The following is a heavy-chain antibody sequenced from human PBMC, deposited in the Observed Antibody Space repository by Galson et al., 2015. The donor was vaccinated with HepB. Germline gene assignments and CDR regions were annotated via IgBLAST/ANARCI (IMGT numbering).Heavy chain of an antibody. CDR3: TPSVGIEYDDSSGDYRIDY. J-gene: IGHJ4*02. V-gene: IGHV3-15*01. CDR2: IKSKIDGGTT. CDR1: GFTFSQAW. D-gene: IGHD3-22*01. Sequence: SLRLSCAASGFTFSQAWMSWVRQAPGKGLEWVGRIKSKIDGGTTDYAAPVKERFTISRDDSKKMLYLQMNSLKTEDTAVYYCTPSVGIEYDDSSGDYRIDYWGQGTLVTVSS.